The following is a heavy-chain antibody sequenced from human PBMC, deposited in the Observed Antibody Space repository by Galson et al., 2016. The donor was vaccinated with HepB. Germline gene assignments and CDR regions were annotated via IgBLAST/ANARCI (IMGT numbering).Heavy chain of an antibody. CDR3: AGGYSGYGQIDY. V-gene: IGHV3-30*03. J-gene: IGHJ4*02. D-gene: IGHD5-12*01. CDR1: GFSFSSCG. Sequence: SLRLSCAASGFSFSSCGMHWVRQAPGKGLEWVALISYDGSKKYYADSVKGRFTISRDNSRNTVYLYMNSLRAEDTAVYYCAGGYSGYGQIDYWGQGTLVSVSS. CDR2: ISYDGSKK.